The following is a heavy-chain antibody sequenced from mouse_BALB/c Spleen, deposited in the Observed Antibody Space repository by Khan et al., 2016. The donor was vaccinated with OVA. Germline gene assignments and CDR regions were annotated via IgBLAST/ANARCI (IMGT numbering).Heavy chain of an antibody. CDR1: GYSITSDYA. CDR2: ISYSGST. CDR3: ASWRLLVRYPDYFDY. Sequence: EVQLQESGPGLLKPSQSLSLTCTVTGYSITSDYAWNWIRQFPGNKQEWMAYISYSGSTTYNPSLRSRISITRDTSKNQFFLQLNSVTTEATATYYCASWRLLVRYPDYFDYWGQGTTLTVSS. V-gene: IGHV3-2*02. D-gene: IGHD1-1*01. J-gene: IGHJ2*01.